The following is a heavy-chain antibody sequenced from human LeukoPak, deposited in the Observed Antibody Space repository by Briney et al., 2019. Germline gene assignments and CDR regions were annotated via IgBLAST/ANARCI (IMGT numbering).Heavy chain of an antibody. V-gene: IGHV3-23*01. CDR3: ANRVAQHDS. D-gene: IGHD3-16*01. CDR2: IPSSGPVT. Sequence: EWVSGIPSSGPVTYYADSVKGRFTISRDNSKNTLYLQMNSLTAEDTGVYYCANRVAQHDSWGQGTLVTVSS. J-gene: IGHJ5*02.